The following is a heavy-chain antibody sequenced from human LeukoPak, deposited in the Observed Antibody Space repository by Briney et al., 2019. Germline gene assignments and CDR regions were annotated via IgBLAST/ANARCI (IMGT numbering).Heavy chain of an antibody. Sequence: PGGSLRLSCAASGFTFSSYGMHWVRQAPGKGLEWVAVIWYDGSNKYYADSVKGRFTISRDNSKNTLYLQMNSLRAEDTAVYYCARDPSGSYYGYYYYYMDVWGKGTTVTVSS. J-gene: IGHJ6*03. CDR1: GFTFSSYG. CDR2: IWYDGSNK. D-gene: IGHD1-26*01. V-gene: IGHV3-33*08. CDR3: ARDPSGSYYGYYYYYMDV.